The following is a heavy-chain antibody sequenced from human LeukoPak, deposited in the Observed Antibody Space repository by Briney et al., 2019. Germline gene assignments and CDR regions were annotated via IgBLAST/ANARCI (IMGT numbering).Heavy chain of an antibody. J-gene: IGHJ6*03. D-gene: IGHD5-18*01. CDR1: GFTFSSYA. CDR3: AKGGYTYGNYYYYYYMDV. CDR2: ISGSGGST. Sequence: GGSLRLSCAASGFTFSSYAMSWVRQAPGKGLEWVSAISGSGGSTYYADSVKGRFTISRDNSKNTLYVQMSSLRAEDTAVYYCAKGGYTYGNYYYYYYMDVWGKGTTVTVSS. V-gene: IGHV3-23*01.